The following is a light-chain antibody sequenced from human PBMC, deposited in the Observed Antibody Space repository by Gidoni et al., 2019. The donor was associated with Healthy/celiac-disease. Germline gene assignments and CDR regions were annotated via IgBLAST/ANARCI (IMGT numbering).Light chain of an antibody. CDR1: QSVSSY. CDR3: QHRSNWPPIT. J-gene: IGKJ5*01. V-gene: IGKV3-11*01. CDR2: DAS. Sequence: DIVLTQSPATLSLAPGERATLSCSASQSVSSYLAWYQQKPGQAPRLLIYDASNRATCIPARFSGSGSGTDFTLSISRLEPEDFAVYYCQHRSNWPPITFXQXTRLEIK.